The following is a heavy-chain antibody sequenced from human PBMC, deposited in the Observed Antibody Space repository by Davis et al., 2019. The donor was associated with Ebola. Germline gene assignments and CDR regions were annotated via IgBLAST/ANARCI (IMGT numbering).Heavy chain of an antibody. CDR3: ARGLLIVVGLDPDGFDI. Sequence: GGSLRLSCAASAFTFSSYGMHWVRQAPGKGLAWVAVISYDGSNKYYADSVKGRFTISRDNSKNTLYLQMNSLRAEDTALYYCARGLLIVVGLDPDGFDIWGLGTMVTVS. D-gene: IGHD3-22*01. J-gene: IGHJ3*02. V-gene: IGHV3-30*03. CDR1: AFTFSSYG. CDR2: ISYDGSNK.